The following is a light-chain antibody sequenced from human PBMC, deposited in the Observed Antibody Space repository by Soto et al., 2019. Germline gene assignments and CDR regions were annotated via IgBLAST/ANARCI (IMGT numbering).Light chain of an antibody. V-gene: IGKV1-5*01. CDR3: QQYKNWPRT. CDR1: QTISSW. Sequence: DIQMTQSPSSLSASVGDRFAITCRASQTISSWLAWYQQKPGKAPKLLIYDASSLESGVPSRFSGSGSGTEFTLTISSLQSEDFAIYYCQQYKNWPRTFGQGTKVDIK. CDR2: DAS. J-gene: IGKJ1*01.